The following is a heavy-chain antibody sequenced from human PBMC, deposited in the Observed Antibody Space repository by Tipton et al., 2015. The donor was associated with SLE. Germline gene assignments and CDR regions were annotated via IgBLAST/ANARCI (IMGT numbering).Heavy chain of an antibody. J-gene: IGHJ4*02. D-gene: IGHD6-6*01. V-gene: IGHV4-59*01. Sequence: TLSLTCTFSGGSISSYYWSWIRQPPGKGLEWIGYIYYSGSTNYNPSLKRRVTISVDTSKNQFSLKLSSVTAADTAVYYCARDLSARGGHYFDYWGQGTLVTDSS. CDR2: IYYSGST. CDR1: GGSISSYY. CDR3: ARDLSARGGHYFDY.